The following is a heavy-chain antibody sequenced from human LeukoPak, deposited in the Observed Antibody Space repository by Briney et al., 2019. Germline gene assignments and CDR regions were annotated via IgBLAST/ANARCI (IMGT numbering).Heavy chain of an antibody. CDR2: IYTDDTTI. D-gene: IGHD3/OR15-3a*01. Sequence: GGSLRLSCLASGFTFSDHYMSWIRHAPGKGLEWVSYIYTDDTTIYYGDSVKGRFTISRDNARHTLYLQMNRRGGEFPGEYYCAMGHVGLDYWGQGPLVTVSS. CDR1: GFTFSDHY. CDR3: AMGHVGLDY. J-gene: IGHJ4*02. V-gene: IGHV3-11*04.